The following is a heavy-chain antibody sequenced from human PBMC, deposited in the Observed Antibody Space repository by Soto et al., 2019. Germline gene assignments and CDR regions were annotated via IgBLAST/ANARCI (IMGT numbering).Heavy chain of an antibody. J-gene: IGHJ4*02. CDR3: AKDRLDGFCSGVNCYYSSD. CDR2: ISGSGDTT. CDR1: GFTFSSYA. V-gene: IGHV3-23*01. D-gene: IGHD2-15*01. Sequence: EVQLLESGGGLVQPGGSLRLSCVASGFTFSSYAMSWVRQAPGKGLEWVSSISGSGDTTYYAESVKGRFTISRDNSKSTVNVHMNSLRAEDTAVYYCAKDRLDGFCSGVNCYYSSDWGQGTLVTVSS.